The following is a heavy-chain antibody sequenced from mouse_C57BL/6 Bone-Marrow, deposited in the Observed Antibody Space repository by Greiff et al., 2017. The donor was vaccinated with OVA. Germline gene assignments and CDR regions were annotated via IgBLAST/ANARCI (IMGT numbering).Heavy chain of an antibody. Sequence: VKLQQPGAELVMPGASVKLSCKASGYTFTSYWMHWVKQRPGQGLEWIGEIDPSDSYTNYNQKFKGKSTLTVDKSSSTAYMQLSSLTSEDSAVDYSARSGNYHWDFVVWGTRTTVTVSS. V-gene: IGHV1-69*01. CDR2: IDPSDSYT. J-gene: IGHJ1*03. D-gene: IGHD2-1*01. CDR3: ARSGNYHWDFVV. CDR1: GYTFTSYW.